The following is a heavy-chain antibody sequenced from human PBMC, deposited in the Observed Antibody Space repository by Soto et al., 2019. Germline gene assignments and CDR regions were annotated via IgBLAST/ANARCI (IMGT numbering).Heavy chain of an antibody. J-gene: IGHJ6*02. CDR1: GFTFSSYS. D-gene: IGHD4-4*01. Sequence: EVQLVESGGGLVQPGGSLRLSCAASGFTFSSYSMDWVRQAPGKGLEWVSYMSSSSSTIFYADSVKGRFTISRDNAKNSLYLQMNSLRDEDTAVYYCARDRGDSNTNYYCYVMDVWGQGTRVTVSS. CDR2: MSSSSSTI. V-gene: IGHV3-48*02. CDR3: ARDRGDSNTNYYCYVMDV.